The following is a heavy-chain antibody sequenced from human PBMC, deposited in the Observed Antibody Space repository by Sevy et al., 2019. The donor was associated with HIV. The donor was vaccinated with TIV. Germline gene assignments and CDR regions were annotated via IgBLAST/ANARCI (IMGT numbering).Heavy chain of an antibody. CDR3: AKGRVSGTYYTGDFDY. J-gene: IGHJ4*02. CDR1: GFTFSSYA. CDR2: MSGSGGST. D-gene: IGHD3-10*01. Sequence: GGSLRLSCAASGFTFSSYAMSWVRQAPGKGLEWVSGMSGSGGSTYYADSVKGRFAISRDNSKNTLYLQMNTLRAEDTAVFYCAKGRVSGTYYTGDFDYWGQGTLVTVSS. V-gene: IGHV3-23*01.